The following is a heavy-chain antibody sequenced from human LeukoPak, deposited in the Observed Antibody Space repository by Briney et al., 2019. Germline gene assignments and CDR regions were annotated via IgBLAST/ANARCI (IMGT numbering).Heavy chain of an antibody. Sequence: GGSLRLSCAASGFSFSAYWMTWVRQAPGTGLEWVANINPAGSETYYVDPVKGRFSISRDNAKNLVYLQMSSLRAEDTAVYHCARFGYVAAVDVWGQGTPVTVSS. V-gene: IGHV3-7*01. CDR2: INPAGSET. J-gene: IGHJ4*02. D-gene: IGHD2-15*01. CDR1: GFSFSAYW. CDR3: ARFGYVAAVDV.